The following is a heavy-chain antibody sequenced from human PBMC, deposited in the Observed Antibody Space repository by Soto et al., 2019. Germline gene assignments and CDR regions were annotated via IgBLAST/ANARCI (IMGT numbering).Heavy chain of an antibody. J-gene: IGHJ3*02. V-gene: IGHV4-4*02. CDR1: GDSISSNNW. CDR2: IYHSGST. Sequence: SETLSLTCAVSGDSISSNNWWSWVRQPPGKGLEWIGEIYHSGSTNYNPSLKSRVTILVDKSKNQFSLKLNSATAADTAVYYCARAGDFPLTGAFDIWGQGTTVTVSS. D-gene: IGHD4-17*01. CDR3: ARAGDFPLTGAFDI.